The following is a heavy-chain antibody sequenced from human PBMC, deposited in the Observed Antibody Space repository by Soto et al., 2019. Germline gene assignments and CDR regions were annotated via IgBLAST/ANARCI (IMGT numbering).Heavy chain of an antibody. CDR3: ARNDYVWGSYTPFDY. J-gene: IGHJ4*02. CDR1: GGSISSYY. V-gene: IGHV4-59*12. Sequence: PSETLSLTCTVSGGSISSYYWSWIRQPPGKGLEWIGYIYYSGSTYYNPSLKSRVTISVDTSKNQFSLKLSSVTAADTAVYYCARNDYVWGSYTPFDYWGQGTLVTVSS. D-gene: IGHD3-16*01. CDR2: IYYSGST.